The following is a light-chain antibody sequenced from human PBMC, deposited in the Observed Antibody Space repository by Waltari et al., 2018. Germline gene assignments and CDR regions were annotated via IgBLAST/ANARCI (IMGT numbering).Light chain of an antibody. CDR1: QSVSRT. Sequence: TQSPGTLSLSPGERATLSSRASQSVSRTLAWYQQKPGQAPRLLIYDASSMATGIPDRFSGSGSGTDFSLPISRLEPEDFAVYYCQKYGTLPATFGQGTKVEIK. J-gene: IGKJ1*01. CDR3: QKYGTLPAT. V-gene: IGKV3-20*01. CDR2: DAS.